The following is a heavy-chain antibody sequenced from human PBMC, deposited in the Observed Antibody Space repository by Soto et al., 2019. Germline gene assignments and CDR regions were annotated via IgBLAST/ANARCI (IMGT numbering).Heavy chain of an antibody. J-gene: IGHJ4*02. V-gene: IGHV4-39*02. CDR1: GGSISSSSYY. Sequence: SETLSLTCTVSGGSISSSSYYWGWIRQPPGKGLEWIGSIYYSGSTYYNPSLKSRVTISVDTSKNQFSLKLSSVTAADTAVYYCARDLYGDYAGGFDYWGQGTLVTVSS. CDR3: ARDLYGDYAGGFDY. D-gene: IGHD4-17*01. CDR2: IYYSGST.